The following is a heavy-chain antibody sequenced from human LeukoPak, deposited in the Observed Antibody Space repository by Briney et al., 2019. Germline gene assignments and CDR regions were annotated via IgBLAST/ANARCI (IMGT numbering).Heavy chain of an antibody. Sequence: GGSLRLSCAASGFTFSSYSMNWVRQAPGKGLEWVANIKEDGSEKYYVDSVKGRFTISRDNAKKSLYLQMNSLRAEDTAVYYCARVRDSSGWADAFDIWGQGTMVTVSS. V-gene: IGHV3-7*01. CDR2: IKEDGSEK. D-gene: IGHD6-19*01. CDR3: ARVRDSSGWADAFDI. J-gene: IGHJ3*02. CDR1: GFTFSSYS.